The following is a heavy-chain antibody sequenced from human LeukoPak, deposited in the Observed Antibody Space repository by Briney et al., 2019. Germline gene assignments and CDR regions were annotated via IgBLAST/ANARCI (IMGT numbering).Heavy chain of an antibody. CDR2: IYSGGST. Sequence: GGSLRLSCAASGFTVSSNYMSWVRQAPGKGLEWVSVIYSGGSTYYADSVKGRFTISRDNSKNMLYLQMDSLRAEDTSVYYCTSPPSIAVADPFDSWGQGTLVTVSS. V-gene: IGHV3-53*01. CDR1: GFTVSSNY. D-gene: IGHD6-19*01. J-gene: IGHJ4*02. CDR3: TSPPSIAVADPFDS.